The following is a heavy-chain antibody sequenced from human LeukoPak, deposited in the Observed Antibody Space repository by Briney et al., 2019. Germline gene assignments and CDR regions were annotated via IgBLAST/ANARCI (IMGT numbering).Heavy chain of an antibody. CDR1: GYTFTDFY. V-gene: IGHV7-4-1*02. Sequence: GASVKVSCKASGYTFTDFYMHWVRQAPGQGLEWMGWINTNTGNPTYAQGFTGRFVFSLDTSINTAYLQVNSLKAEDTAVYHCARSFTIPGYYGSASYYLDYWGQGTLVTVSS. J-gene: IGHJ4*02. CDR2: INTNTGNP. D-gene: IGHD3-10*01. CDR3: ARSFTIPGYYGSASYYLDY.